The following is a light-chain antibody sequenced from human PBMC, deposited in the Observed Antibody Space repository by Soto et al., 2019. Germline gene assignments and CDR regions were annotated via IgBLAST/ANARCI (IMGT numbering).Light chain of an antibody. Sequence: QSALTQPASVSGSPGQSITISCTGTSSDVGGYNYVSWYQQHPGKAPKLMIYEVSNRPSGVSHRFSGSKSGNTASLTISGLQAEDEADYFCNSYGSTSTRYVFVTGTKVTVL. V-gene: IGLV2-14*01. CDR3: NSYGSTSTRYV. J-gene: IGLJ1*01. CDR1: SSDVGGYNY. CDR2: EVS.